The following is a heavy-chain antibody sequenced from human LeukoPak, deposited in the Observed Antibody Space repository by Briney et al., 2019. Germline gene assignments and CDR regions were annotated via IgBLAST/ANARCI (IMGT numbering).Heavy chain of an antibody. D-gene: IGHD3-16*01. CDR3: ARTPGDYYYYYYMDV. J-gene: IGHJ6*03. Sequence: GGSLRLSCAASGFTFSSYSMNWVRQAPGKGLGWVSSISSSSSYIYYADSVKGRFTISRDDAKNSLYLQMNSLRAEDTAVYYCARTPGDYYYYYYMDVWGKGTTVTISS. CDR2: ISSSSSYI. V-gene: IGHV3-21*01. CDR1: GFTFSSYS.